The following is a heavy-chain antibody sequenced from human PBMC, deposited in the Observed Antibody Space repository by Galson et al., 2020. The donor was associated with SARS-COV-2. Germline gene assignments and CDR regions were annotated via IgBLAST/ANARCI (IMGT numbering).Heavy chain of an antibody. Sequence: GGSLRLSCAASGFTFSGSAMHWVRQASGKGLEWVGRIRSKANSYATAYAASVKGRFTISRDDSKNTAYLQMNSLKTEDTAVYYCTRPEYYYYGMDVWGQGTTVTVSS. V-gene: IGHV3-73*01. J-gene: IGHJ6*02. CDR2: IRSKANSYAT. CDR3: TRPEYYYYGMDV. CDR1: GFTFSGSA.